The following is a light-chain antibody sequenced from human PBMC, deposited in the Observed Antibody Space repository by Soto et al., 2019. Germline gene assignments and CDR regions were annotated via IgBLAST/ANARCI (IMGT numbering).Light chain of an antibody. CDR3: SSYTSSSTSV. J-gene: IGLJ1*01. Sequence: QAVVTQPASVSGSPGQSITISCTGTSSDVGGYNYVSWYQQHPGKAPKLMIYEVSNRPSGVSNRFSGSKSGNTASPTISGLQAEDEADYYCSSYTSSSTSVFGTGTKVNVL. CDR2: EVS. CDR1: SSDVGGYNY. V-gene: IGLV2-14*01.